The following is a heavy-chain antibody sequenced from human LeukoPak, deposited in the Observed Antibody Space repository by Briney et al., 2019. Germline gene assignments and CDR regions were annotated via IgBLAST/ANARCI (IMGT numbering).Heavy chain of an antibody. CDR1: GVPFRSYA. Sequence: GGSLRLSCAASGVPFRSYAMSWVRQAPGKGLEWVSPISGSGGSTYYADSVKGRFTISRDNSKNTLYLQMNSLRAEDTAVYYCAKDREVTYYYDSSGYYFDYWGQGTLVTVSS. J-gene: IGHJ4*02. D-gene: IGHD3-22*01. V-gene: IGHV3-23*01. CDR2: ISGSGGST. CDR3: AKDREVTYYYDSSGYYFDY.